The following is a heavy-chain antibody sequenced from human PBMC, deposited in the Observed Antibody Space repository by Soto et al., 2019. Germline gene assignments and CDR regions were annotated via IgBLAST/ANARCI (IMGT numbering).Heavy chain of an antibody. Sequence: SQTLSLTCAISGYSVSSNSAAWNWIRQSPSRGLEWLGRTYYRSKWYNDYAVSVKSRITINPDTSKNQFSLQLNSVTPEDTAVYYCARGSWLRLRGWFDPWGQGTLVTVSS. CDR3: ARGSWLRLRGWFDP. CDR2: TYYRSKWYN. D-gene: IGHD5-12*01. CDR1: GYSVSSNSAA. V-gene: IGHV6-1*01. J-gene: IGHJ5*02.